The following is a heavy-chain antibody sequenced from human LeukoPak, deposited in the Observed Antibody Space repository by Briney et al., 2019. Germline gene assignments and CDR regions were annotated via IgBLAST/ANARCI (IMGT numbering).Heavy chain of an antibody. CDR1: GFTFSNYW. CDR3: ARGRRDSEYVGGLGY. J-gene: IGHJ4*02. Sequence: GGSLRLSCEASGFTFSNYWMSWVRQAPGKGLEWLANIKEDGSVKYYVDSVKGRFTTSRDNAKNLLFLQMNSLRAEDTAVYSCARGRRDSEYVGGLGYWGQGILVTVSS. V-gene: IGHV3-7*03. D-gene: IGHD3-16*01. CDR2: IKEDGSVK.